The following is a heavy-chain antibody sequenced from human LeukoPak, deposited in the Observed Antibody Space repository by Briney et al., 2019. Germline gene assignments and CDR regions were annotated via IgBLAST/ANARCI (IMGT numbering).Heavy chain of an antibody. V-gene: IGHV3-13*01. CDR3: ARHGSGSPNWYFDL. J-gene: IGHJ2*01. D-gene: IGHD1-26*01. Sequence: GGSLRLSCAASGFTFSSYDMHWVRQATGKGLEWVSAIGTAGDTYYPGSVKGRFTISRENAKNSLYLQMNSLRAGDTAVYYCARHGSGSPNWYFDLWGRGTLVTVSS. CDR2: IGTAGDT. CDR1: GFTFSSYD.